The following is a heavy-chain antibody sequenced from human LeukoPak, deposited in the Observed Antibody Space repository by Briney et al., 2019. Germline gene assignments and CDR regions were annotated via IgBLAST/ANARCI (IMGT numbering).Heavy chain of an antibody. CDR3: ARRATYYYDSPGFQH. J-gene: IGHJ1*01. V-gene: IGHV1-69*13. CDR1: GGTFSSYA. CDR2: IIPIFGTA. D-gene: IGHD3-22*01. Sequence: SVKVSCKASGGTFSSYAISWVRQAPGQGLEWMGGIIPIFGTANYAQKFQGRVTITADESTSTDYMELSSLRSEDTAVYYCARRATYYYDSPGFQHWGQGTLVTVSS.